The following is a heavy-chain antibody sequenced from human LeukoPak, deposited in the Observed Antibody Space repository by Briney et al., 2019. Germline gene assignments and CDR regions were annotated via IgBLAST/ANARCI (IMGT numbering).Heavy chain of an antibody. CDR3: AREDHIVVVPAAIGLNAFDI. J-gene: IGHJ3*02. D-gene: IGHD2-2*01. CDR2: INPSGGST. V-gene: IGHV1-46*01. CDR1: GYTFTSYY. Sequence: GASVKVSCKASGYTFTSYYMHWVRQAPGQGLEWMGIINPSGGSTSYAQKFQGRVTMTRDMSTSTVYMELSSLRSEDTAVYYCAREDHIVVVPAAIGLNAFDIWGQGTMVTVSS.